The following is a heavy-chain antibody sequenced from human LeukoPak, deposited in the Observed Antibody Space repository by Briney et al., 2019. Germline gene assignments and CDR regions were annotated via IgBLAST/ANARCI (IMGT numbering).Heavy chain of an antibody. D-gene: IGHD4-17*01. Sequence: GGSLRLSCVASGFIFSNYEMNWVRQAPGKGLEWVSSISSSSSYIYYADSVKGRFTISRDNAKNSLYLQMNSLRAEDTAVYYCARSDYGDYVGYFDYWGQGTLVTVSS. CDR2: ISSSSSYI. CDR3: ARSDYGDYVGYFDY. J-gene: IGHJ4*02. V-gene: IGHV3-21*01. CDR1: GFIFSNYE.